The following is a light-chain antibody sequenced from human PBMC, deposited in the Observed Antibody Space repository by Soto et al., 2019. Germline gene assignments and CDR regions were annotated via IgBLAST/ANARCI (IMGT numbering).Light chain of an antibody. CDR2: GAS. Sequence: EIVLTQSPGTLSLSLGERATLSCRASHSVTSSYLAWYQQIPGLAPGLLIYGASSRATGIPDGFSGSGSGTDFNLTVNRLAPEDFAVYYCHQYATSPRTFGQGTKVDIK. J-gene: IGKJ1*01. CDR3: HQYATSPRT. CDR1: HSVTSSY. V-gene: IGKV3-20*01.